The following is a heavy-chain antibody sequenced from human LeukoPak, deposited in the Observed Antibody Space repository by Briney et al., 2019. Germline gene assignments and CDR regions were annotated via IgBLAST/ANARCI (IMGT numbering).Heavy chain of an antibody. D-gene: IGHD3-9*01. Sequence: GGSLRLSCAASGFTFSSYEMNWVRQAPGKGLEWVSYISSSGSTIYYADSVKGRFTISRDNAKNSLYLQMNSLRAEDTAVYYCARAADDIFASFDYWGQGTLVTVSS. CDR3: ARAADDIFASFDY. CDR1: GFTFSSYE. J-gene: IGHJ4*02. V-gene: IGHV3-48*03. CDR2: ISSSGSTI.